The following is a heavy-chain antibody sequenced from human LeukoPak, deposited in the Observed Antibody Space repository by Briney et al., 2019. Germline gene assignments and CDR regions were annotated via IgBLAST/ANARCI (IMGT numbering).Heavy chain of an antibody. CDR3: VKVEPVAMEYFHH. D-gene: IGHD2-2*01. Sequence: PGGSLRLSCLASGFXFSSYAMHWVRQAPGKGLEYLSAISSNGGRTYYADSVKGRFTISRDNSKNTLYLQMSSLRAEDTAVYYCVKVEPVAMEYFHHWGQGTLVTVSS. J-gene: IGHJ1*01. V-gene: IGHV3-64D*09. CDR2: ISSNGGRT. CDR1: GFXFSSYA.